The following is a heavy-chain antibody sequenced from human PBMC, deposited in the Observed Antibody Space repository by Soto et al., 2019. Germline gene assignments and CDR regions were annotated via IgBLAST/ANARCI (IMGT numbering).Heavy chain of an antibody. CDR3: ARFSGSPKVFIWDTADY. D-gene: IGHD5-18*01. CDR1: GGTFSSYA. V-gene: IGHV1-69*01. J-gene: IGHJ4*02. CDR2: IIPLFGTA. Sequence: QVQLVQSGAEVKKPGSSVKVSCKASGGTFSSYAISWVRQAPGQGLEWMGGIIPLFGTANYAQKFQGRVTITADESTSTAYIELSSRRSDDTAVYYCARFSGSPKVFIWDTADYWGQGPLVTVSS.